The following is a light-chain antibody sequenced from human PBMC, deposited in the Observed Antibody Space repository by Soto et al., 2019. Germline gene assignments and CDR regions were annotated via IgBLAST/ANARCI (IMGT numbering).Light chain of an antibody. CDR1: QDIRSS. CDR3: QQFNSYPFP. J-gene: IGKJ4*01. V-gene: IGKV1-9*01. Sequence: DIQLTQSPSFLSASVGDRLTITCRARQDIRSSLAWYQQTPGKSPNLLIYTVSTLQSGVPSRVIGSRSGTAFTLTISSLQPEDFATYYCQQFNSYPFPFGEGTKVEL. CDR2: TVS.